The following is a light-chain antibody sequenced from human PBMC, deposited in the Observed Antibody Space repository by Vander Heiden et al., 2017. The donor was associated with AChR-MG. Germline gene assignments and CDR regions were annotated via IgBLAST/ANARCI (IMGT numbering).Light chain of an antibody. J-gene: IGKJ2*01. Sequence: IVLTQSPGTLSLSPGESATPSCRARQNVQTTSLARYQHKPGQPPRLLIYGASSRATGVPDRFSGSGYGTDFMLSISRREPEDFAVYDCQGIEGTAMYTFGQGTKLHIK. V-gene: IGKV3-20*01. CDR1: QNVQTTS. CDR2: GAS. CDR3: QGIEGTAMYT.